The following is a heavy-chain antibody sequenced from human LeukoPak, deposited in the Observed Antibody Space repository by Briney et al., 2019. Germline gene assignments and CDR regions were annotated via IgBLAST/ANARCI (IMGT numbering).Heavy chain of an antibody. CDR2: IKGKTDGGTA. J-gene: IGHJ2*01. CDR1: GFSFSNAW. D-gene: IGHD1-26*01. Sequence: TGGSLRLSCEASGFSFSNAWVSWVRQAPGKGLEWVGRIKGKTDGGTADYAAPVKGRFTILRDNSKNTLYLQMNSLKIEDTAVYYCQTGSYEYFDLWGRGTLVTVSS. CDR3: QTGSYEYFDL. V-gene: IGHV3-15*01.